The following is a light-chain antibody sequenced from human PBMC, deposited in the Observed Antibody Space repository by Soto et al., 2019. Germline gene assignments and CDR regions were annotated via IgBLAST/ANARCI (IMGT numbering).Light chain of an antibody. Sequence: IWMTQSPSLLSASTADRVAIXCRTSQSISSWLAWYQQKPGKAPKLLIYDASSLESGVPSRFSGSGSGTEFTLTISSLQSEDFAVYYCQQYNHWPLTFGGGTKVDNK. CDR1: QSISSW. V-gene: IGKV1-5*01. CDR3: QQYNHWPLT. CDR2: DAS. J-gene: IGKJ4*01.